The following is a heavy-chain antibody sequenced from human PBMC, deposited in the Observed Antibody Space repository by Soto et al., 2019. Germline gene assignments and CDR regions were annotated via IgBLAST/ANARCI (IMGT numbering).Heavy chain of an antibody. CDR3: AKERINCSSTSCYYYYYGMDV. J-gene: IGHJ6*02. Sequence: GGSLRLSCAASGFTFSSYAIHWVRQAPGKRLEWVAVISYDGSNKYYADSVKGRFTISRDNSKNTLYLQMNSLRAEDTAVYYCAKERINCSSTSCYYYYYGMDVWGQGTTVTVSS. CDR1: GFTFSSYA. V-gene: IGHV3-30*18. CDR2: ISYDGSNK. D-gene: IGHD2-2*01.